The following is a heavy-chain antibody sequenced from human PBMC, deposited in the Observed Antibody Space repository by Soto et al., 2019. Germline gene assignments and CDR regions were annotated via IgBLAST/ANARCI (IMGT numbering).Heavy chain of an antibody. V-gene: IGHV1-18*01. CDR3: ARDAYGEYLPVDY. CDR1: GYTFTSYG. CDR2: ISAYNGNT. Sequence: QVQLVQSGAEVKKPGASVKVSYKASGYTFTSYGISWVRQAPGQGLEWMGWISAYNGNTNYAQKLQGRVTMTTDTSTSTAYVERRSLRSDDTAVYYGARDAYGEYLPVDYWGQGTLVTVSS. J-gene: IGHJ4*02. D-gene: IGHD4-17*01.